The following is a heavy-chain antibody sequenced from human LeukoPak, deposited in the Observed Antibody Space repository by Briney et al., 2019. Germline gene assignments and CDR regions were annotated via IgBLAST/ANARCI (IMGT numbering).Heavy chain of an antibody. CDR1: GGTFSSYA. D-gene: IGHD1-26*01. CDR3: AKGEWEPLDYFDY. CDR2: IIPILGIA. V-gene: IGHV1-69*04. J-gene: IGHJ4*02. Sequence: GASVKVSCKASGGTFSSYAISWVRQAPGQGLEWMGRIIPILGIANYAQKFQGRVTITADKSTSTAYMELSSLRSEDTAVYYCAKGEWEPLDYFDYWGQGTLVTVSS.